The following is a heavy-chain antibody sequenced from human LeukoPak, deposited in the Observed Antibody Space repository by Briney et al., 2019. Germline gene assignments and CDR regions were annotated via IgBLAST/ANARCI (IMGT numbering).Heavy chain of an antibody. J-gene: IGHJ4*02. CDR3: ARDLDRGTPRPNFDY. Sequence: ASVKVSCKVSGYPLSDLSIHWVRQAPGRGLEWMGGYNPEEGETFYAQKFQGRVTMSEDTSTDTAYMELSSLRSDDTAVYYCARDLDRGTPRPNFDYWGQGTLVTVSS. D-gene: IGHD1-1*01. CDR1: GYPLSDLS. CDR2: YNPEEGET. V-gene: IGHV1-24*01.